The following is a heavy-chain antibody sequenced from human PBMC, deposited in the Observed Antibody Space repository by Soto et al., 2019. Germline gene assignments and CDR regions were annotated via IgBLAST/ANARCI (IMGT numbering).Heavy chain of an antibody. J-gene: IGHJ4*02. CDR1: GFPFSNYV. CDR2: IRASGAPT. Sequence: GGSLRLSCAASGFPFSNYVMSWVRQAPGKGLEWVSAIRASGAPTYYADSVKGRFTISRDNSKNTLFLQMDTLRGEDTAVYYCAKLPIIAAPQANSWGQGTLVTVSS. CDR3: AKLPIIAAPQANS. V-gene: IGHV3-23*01. D-gene: IGHD6-25*01.